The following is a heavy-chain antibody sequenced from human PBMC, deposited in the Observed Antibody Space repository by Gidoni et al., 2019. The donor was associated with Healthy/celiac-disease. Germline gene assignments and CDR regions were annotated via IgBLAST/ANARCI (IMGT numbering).Heavy chain of an antibody. V-gene: IGHV1-69*01. J-gene: IGHJ3*02. D-gene: IGHD2-2*01. CDR3: ARDEGIVVVPAAERVGAFDI. Sequence: QVQLYQSGAAVKKPGSPVKVSCPASGGTFSSYAISSVRQAPGQGLEWMGGIIPIFGTANYAQKFQGRVTITADESTSTAYMELSSLRSEDTAVDYCARDEGIVVVPAAERVGAFDIWGQGTMVTVSS. CDR2: IIPIFGTA. CDR1: GGTFSSYA.